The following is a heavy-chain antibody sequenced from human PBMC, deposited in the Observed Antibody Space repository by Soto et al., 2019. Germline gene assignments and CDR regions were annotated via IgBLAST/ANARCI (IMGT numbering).Heavy chain of an antibody. CDR2: IWYDGSNK. CDR1: GFTFSSYG. CDR3: ARAVVVIPKLSLYRELDY. Sequence: QVQLVESGGGVVQPGRSLRLSCAASGFTFSSYGMHWVRQAPGKGLEWVAVIWYDGSNKYYADSVKGRFTISRDNSKNTLYLQMNSLRAEDTAVYYCARAVVVIPKLSLYRELDYWGQGTLVTVSS. D-gene: IGHD3-22*01. J-gene: IGHJ4*02. V-gene: IGHV3-33*01.